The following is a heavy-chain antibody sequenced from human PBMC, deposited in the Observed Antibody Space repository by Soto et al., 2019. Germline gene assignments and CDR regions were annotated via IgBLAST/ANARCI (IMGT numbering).Heavy chain of an antibody. V-gene: IGHV3-33*01. CDR2: IWYDGSNK. J-gene: IGHJ3*02. D-gene: IGHD2-2*01. CDR1: GFTFSSYV. Sequence: PGGSLRLSCAASGFTFSSYVMHWVCQAPGKGLEWVAVIWYDGSNKYYADSVKGRFTISRDNSKNTLYLQMNSLRAEDTAVYYCARTRYCSSTSCFAFDIWGQGTMVTVSS. CDR3: ARTRYCSSTSCFAFDI.